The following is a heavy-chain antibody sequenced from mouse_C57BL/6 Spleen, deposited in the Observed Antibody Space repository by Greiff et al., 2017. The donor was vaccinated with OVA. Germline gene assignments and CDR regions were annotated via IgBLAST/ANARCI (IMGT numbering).Heavy chain of an antibody. CDR2: ISYDGSN. Sequence: EVKLMESGPGLVKPSQSLSLTCSVTGYSITSGYYWNWIRQFPGNKLEWMGYISYDGSNNYNPSLKNRISITRDTSKNQFFLKLNSVTTEDTATYYCARELANWDGDYWGQGTTLTVSS. CDR3: ARELANWDGDY. V-gene: IGHV3-6*01. D-gene: IGHD4-1*01. J-gene: IGHJ2*01. CDR1: GYSITSGYY.